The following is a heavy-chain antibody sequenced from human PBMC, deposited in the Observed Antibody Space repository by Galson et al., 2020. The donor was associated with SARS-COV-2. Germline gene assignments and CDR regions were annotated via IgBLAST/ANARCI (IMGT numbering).Heavy chain of an antibody. V-gene: IGHV3-21*01. D-gene: IGHD6-19*01. CDR3: TRDVLTVAGTRGALDL. Sequence: NTGGSLRLSCAASGFIFSGHSMNWVRQAPGKGLEWVSSITNTRSKIYYADSVKGRFTISRDNAKNSLYLQMNSLRVEDTSVYYCTRDVLTVAGTRGALDLWGRGTLVTVSS. CDR2: ITNTRSKI. CDR1: GFIFSGHS. J-gene: IGHJ3*01.